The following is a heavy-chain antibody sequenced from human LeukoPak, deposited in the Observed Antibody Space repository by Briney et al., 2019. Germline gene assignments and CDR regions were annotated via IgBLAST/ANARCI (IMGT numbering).Heavy chain of an antibody. Sequence: TGGSLRLSCAASGFTFSSYSMNWVRQAPGKGLEWVSSISSNSSYIYYADSVKGRFTISRDNAKNLLYLQMDSLRVEDTAIYYCARDPRTVRIWGQGTLVTVSS. CDR1: GFTFSSYS. V-gene: IGHV3-21*01. CDR3: ARDPRTVRI. D-gene: IGHD1-1*01. CDR2: ISSNSSYI. J-gene: IGHJ4*02.